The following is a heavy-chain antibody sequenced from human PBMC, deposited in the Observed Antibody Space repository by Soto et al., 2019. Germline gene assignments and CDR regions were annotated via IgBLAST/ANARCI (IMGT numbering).Heavy chain of an antibody. J-gene: IGHJ4*02. CDR3: ARRYGYSFDY. Sequence: SETLSLTCSVSGGSMSSGGYSWSWIRQPPGKGLEWIGYIYYSGSTNYNPSLKSRVTISVDTSKNQFSLKLSSVTAADTAVYYCARRYGYSFDYWGQGTLVTVSS. V-gene: IGHV4-61*08. CDR2: IYYSGST. CDR1: GGSMSSGGYS. D-gene: IGHD1-1*01.